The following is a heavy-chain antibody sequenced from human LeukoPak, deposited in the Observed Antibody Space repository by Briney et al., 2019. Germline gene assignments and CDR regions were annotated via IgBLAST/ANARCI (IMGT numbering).Heavy chain of an antibody. CDR3: ASHPYLWFGEYHFDS. CDR1: GFTFSTYA. V-gene: IGHV3-23*01. J-gene: IGHJ4*02. Sequence: GGSLRLSCVASGFTFSTYAMSWVRQARGKGLEWVSTISGSGGSTYYADSVKGRFTISRDNSKNTLYLQMNSLRAEDTAVYYCASHPYLWFGEYHFDSWGQGTLVTVSS. CDR2: ISGSGGST. D-gene: IGHD3-10*01.